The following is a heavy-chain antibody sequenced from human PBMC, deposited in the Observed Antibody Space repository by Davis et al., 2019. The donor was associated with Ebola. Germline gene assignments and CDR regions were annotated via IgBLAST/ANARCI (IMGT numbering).Heavy chain of an antibody. J-gene: IGHJ4*02. CDR3: ARDLSWILFDY. V-gene: IGHV3-74*01. Sequence: GESLKISCAASEFTFSNYDMSWVRQAPGKGLVWVSRIKTDGSTTIYADSVKGRFTISRDNAKNTLYLQMNSLRAEDTAVYYCARDLSWILFDYWGQGTLVTVSS. D-gene: IGHD2-2*03. CDR2: IKTDGSTT. CDR1: EFTFSNYD.